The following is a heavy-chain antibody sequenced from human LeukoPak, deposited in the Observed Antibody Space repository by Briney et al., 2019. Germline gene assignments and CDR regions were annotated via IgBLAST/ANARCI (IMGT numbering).Heavy chain of an antibody. CDR1: GGSFSGYY. V-gene: IGHV4-34*01. Sequence: SETLSLTSAVYGGSFSGYYWSWIRQPPGKGLEWIGEINHSGSTNYNPSLKSRVTISVDTSKNQFSLKLSSVTAADTAVYYCASTGSRSYYYYGMDVWGQGTTVTVSS. CDR2: INHSGST. J-gene: IGHJ6*02. CDR3: ASTGSRSYYYYGMDV.